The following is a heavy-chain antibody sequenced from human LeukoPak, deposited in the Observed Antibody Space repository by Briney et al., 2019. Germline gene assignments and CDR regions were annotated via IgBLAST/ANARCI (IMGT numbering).Heavy chain of an antibody. CDR3: ARGQTGGPRLDP. CDR1: GFTVSSNY. J-gene: IGHJ5*02. V-gene: IGHV3-66*01. CDR2: IYSGGST. D-gene: IGHD2-8*02. Sequence: GGSLRLSCAASGFTVSSNYMSWVRQAPGKGLEWVSVIYSGGSTYYADSVKGRFTISRDNSKNTVYLQLNSLRAEDTAVYYCARGQTGGPRLDPWGQGTLVSVSS.